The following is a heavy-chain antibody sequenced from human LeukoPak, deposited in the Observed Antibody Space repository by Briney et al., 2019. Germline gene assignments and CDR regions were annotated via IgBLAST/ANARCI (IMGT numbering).Heavy chain of an antibody. CDR2: IYYSGST. D-gene: IGHD3-22*01. Sequence: ASETLSLTCTVSGGSISSSSYYWGWIRQPPGKGLEWIGSIYYSGSTCYNPSLKSRVTISVDTSKNQFSLKLSSVTAADTAVYYCARLRPYDSSLFDPWGQGTLVTVSS. V-gene: IGHV4-39*01. J-gene: IGHJ5*02. CDR1: GGSISSSSYY. CDR3: ARLRPYDSSLFDP.